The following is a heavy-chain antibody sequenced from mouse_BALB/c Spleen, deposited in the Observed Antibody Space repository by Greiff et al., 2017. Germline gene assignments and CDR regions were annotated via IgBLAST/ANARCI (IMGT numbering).Heavy chain of an antibody. CDR3: ARDFDYDVWAMDY. V-gene: IGHV5-6-3*01. CDR2: INSNGGST. CDR1: GFTFSSYG. Sequence: EVHLVESGGGLVQPGGSLKLSCAASGFTFSSYGMSWVRQTPDKRLELVATINSNGGSTYYPDSVKGRFTISRDNAKNTLYLQMSSLKSEDTAMYYCARDFDYDVWAMDYWGQGTSVTVSS. J-gene: IGHJ4*01. D-gene: IGHD2-4*01.